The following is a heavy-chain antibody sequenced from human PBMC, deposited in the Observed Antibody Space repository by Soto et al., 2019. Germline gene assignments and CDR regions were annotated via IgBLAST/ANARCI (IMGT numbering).Heavy chain of an antibody. J-gene: IGHJ6*02. D-gene: IGHD6-25*01. CDR2: ISFSGTTI. CDR3: ATSRDADYGMDV. CDR1: GLSFSDYY. V-gene: IGHV3-11*01. Sequence: KPGGSLRLSCAASGLSFSDYYRTWIRQAPGRGLEWVSYISFSGTTINYADSVKGRFTISRDNSKNSLYLQMNSLRAEDTAVYYCATSRDADYGMDVWGRGTTVTVSS.